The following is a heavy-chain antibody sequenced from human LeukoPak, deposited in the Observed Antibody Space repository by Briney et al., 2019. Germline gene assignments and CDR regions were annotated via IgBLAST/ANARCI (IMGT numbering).Heavy chain of an antibody. D-gene: IGHD1-26*01. CDR3: ARDREVGATIHDY. CDR2: IKQDGSDK. Sequence: GGSLRLSCAASGFTFSNYYMSWVRQAPGKGLEWVANIKQDGSDKSYVDSVKGRFTISRDNAENSLYLQMNSLRAEDTAVYFCARDREVGATIHDYWAQGPLVTVSS. V-gene: IGHV3-7*01. CDR1: GFTFSNYY. J-gene: IGHJ4*02.